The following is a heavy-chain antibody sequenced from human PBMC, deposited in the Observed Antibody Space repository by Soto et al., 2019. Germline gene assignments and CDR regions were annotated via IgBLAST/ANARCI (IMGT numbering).Heavy chain of an antibody. D-gene: IGHD6-19*01. CDR1: GDSFTSYW. CDR3: ARSGYSSGWYGPGY. V-gene: IGHV5-10-1*01. Sequence: XESLKICFKGSGDSFTSYWISWVRQIPGKGLEWMGRIDPSDSYTNYSPSFQGHVTISADKSISTAYLQWSSLKASDTAMYYCARSGYSSGWYGPGYWGQGTLVTVSS. J-gene: IGHJ4*02. CDR2: IDPSDSYT.